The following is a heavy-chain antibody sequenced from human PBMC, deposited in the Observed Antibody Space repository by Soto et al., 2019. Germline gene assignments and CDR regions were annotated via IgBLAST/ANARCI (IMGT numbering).Heavy chain of an antibody. CDR3: ARDGSEDIVVVPAAPVYYFDY. CDR2: IWYDGSNK. V-gene: IGHV3-33*01. D-gene: IGHD2-2*01. J-gene: IGHJ4*02. CDR1: VYTFSSYG. Sequence: GGTLRLCCGASVYTFSSYGMQWVRQAPGKGREWVAVIWYDGSNKYYADSVKGRFTISRDNSKNTLYLQMNSLRAEDTAVYYCARDGSEDIVVVPAAPVYYFDYWGQGTLVTVSS.